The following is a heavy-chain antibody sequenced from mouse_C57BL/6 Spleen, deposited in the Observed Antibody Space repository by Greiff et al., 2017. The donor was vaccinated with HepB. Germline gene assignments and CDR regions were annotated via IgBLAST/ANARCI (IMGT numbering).Heavy chain of an antibody. V-gene: IGHV1-53*01. Sequence: QVQLQQPGTELVKPGASVKLSCKASGYTFTSYWMHWVKQRPGQGLQWIGNINPSNGGTNYNEKFKSKATLTVDKSSSTAYMQLSSLTSEDSAVYYCARSLYYYGSSDAMDYWGQGTSVTVSS. D-gene: IGHD1-1*01. CDR1: GYTFTSYW. CDR3: ARSLYYYGSSDAMDY. J-gene: IGHJ4*01. CDR2: INPSNGGT.